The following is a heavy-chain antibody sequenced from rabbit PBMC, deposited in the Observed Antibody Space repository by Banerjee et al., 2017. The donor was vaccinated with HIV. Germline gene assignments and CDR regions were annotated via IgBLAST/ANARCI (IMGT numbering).Heavy chain of an antibody. D-gene: IGHD6-1*01. CDR3: VRNLWAGYAGYGYANNL. J-gene: IGHJ4*01. V-gene: IGHV1S40*01. CDR1: GFSFSNKYV. CDR2: INTSSGNT. Sequence: QSLEESGGDLVKPEGSLTLTCTASGFSFSNKYVMCWVRQAPGKGLEWIACINTSSGNTVYASWAKGRFTISKTSSTTVTLQMTSLTAADTATYFCVRNLWAGYAGYGYANNLWGPGTLVTVS.